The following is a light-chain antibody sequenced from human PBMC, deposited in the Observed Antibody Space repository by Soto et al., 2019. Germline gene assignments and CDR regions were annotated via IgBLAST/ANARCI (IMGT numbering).Light chain of an antibody. V-gene: IGLV7-46*01. J-gene: IGLJ2*01. CDR3: LLSYNAARV. CDR2: DTS. Sequence: QTVVTQEPSLTVSPGGTVTLTCGSSTGAVTSNHHPYRFQQKAGQAPRTLIYDTSNKHSWTPARFSGSLLGDKAALTLSGAQHEDEAQYYCLLSYNAARVFGGGTKVTVL. CDR1: TGAVTSNHH.